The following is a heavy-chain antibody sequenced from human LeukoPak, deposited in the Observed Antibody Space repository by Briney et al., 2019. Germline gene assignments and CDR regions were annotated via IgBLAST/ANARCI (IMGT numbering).Heavy chain of an antibody. J-gene: IGHJ5*02. CDR2: IYTSGST. Sequence: PSETLSLTCAVSGGSISSNWWSWVRQSPGKGLEWIGRIYTSGSTNYNPSLKSRVTMSVDTSKNQFSLKLSSVTAADTAVYYCARDPYGQLDWFDPWGQGTLVTVSS. V-gene: IGHV4-4*07. CDR1: GGSISSNW. D-gene: IGHD6-13*01. CDR3: ARDPYGQLDWFDP.